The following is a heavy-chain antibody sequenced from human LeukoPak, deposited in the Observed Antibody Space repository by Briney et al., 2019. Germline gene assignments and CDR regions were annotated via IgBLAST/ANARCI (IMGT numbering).Heavy chain of an antibody. CDR1: GGSISSYY. CDR3: ARVRMRLRAYYFDY. D-gene: IGHD2-8*01. CDR2: IYYSGST. V-gene: IGHV4-59*08. Sequence: PSETLSLTCTVSGGSISSYYWSWIRQPPGKGLEWIGYIYYSGSTYYNPSLKSRVTISVDTSKNQFSLKLSSVTAADTAVYYCARVRMRLRAYYFDYWGQGTLVTVSS. J-gene: IGHJ4*02.